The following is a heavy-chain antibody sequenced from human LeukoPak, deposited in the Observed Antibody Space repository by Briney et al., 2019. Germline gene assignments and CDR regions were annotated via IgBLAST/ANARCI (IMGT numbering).Heavy chain of an antibody. D-gene: IGHD4-17*01. CDR1: VFTFSSYG. Sequence: GGSLRLSCAASVFTFSSYGMHWVRQAPGKGLEWVAVISYDGSYKYYADSVKGRFTISRDNSKNTLYPQMNRLRAEDTAVYYCAKVGDYGDYSLDYWGQGTLVTVSS. V-gene: IGHV3-30*18. J-gene: IGHJ4*02. CDR2: ISYDGSYK. CDR3: AKVGDYGDYSLDY.